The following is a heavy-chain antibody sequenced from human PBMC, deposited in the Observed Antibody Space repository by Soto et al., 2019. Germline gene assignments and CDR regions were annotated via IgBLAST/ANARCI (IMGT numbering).Heavy chain of an antibody. Sequence: QVQLVQSGAEVTKPGSSVKVSCKASGGTFSSYSISWVRQAPGQGLEWMGGSISIFRTANYAQKFQGRVTSAAEESTSTVYMELSSLRSQDTAVYYCARGRQHRKASYIYEMDVWGQGNTVSVSS. D-gene: IGHD6-13*01. CDR1: GGTFSSYS. J-gene: IGHJ6*01. CDR3: ARGRQHRKASYIYEMDV. V-gene: IGHV1-69*01. CDR2: SISIFRTA.